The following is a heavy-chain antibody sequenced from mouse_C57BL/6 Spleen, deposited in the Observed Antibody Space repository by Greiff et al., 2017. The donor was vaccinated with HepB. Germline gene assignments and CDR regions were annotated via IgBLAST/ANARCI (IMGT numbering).Heavy chain of an antibody. D-gene: IGHD1-1*01. Sequence: QVQLQQSGAELVKPGASVKMSCKASGYTFTSYWITWVKQRPGQGLEWIGDIYPGSGSTNYNEKFKSKATLTVDTSSSPAYMQLSSLTSEDSAVYYCARSPRLVVPYYFDYWGQGTTLTVSS. CDR1: GYTFTSYW. V-gene: IGHV1-55*01. J-gene: IGHJ2*01. CDR3: ARSPRLVVPYYFDY. CDR2: IYPGSGST.